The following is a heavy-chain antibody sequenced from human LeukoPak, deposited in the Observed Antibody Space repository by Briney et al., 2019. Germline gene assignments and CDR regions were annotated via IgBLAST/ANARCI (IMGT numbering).Heavy chain of an antibody. D-gene: IGHD6-19*01. Sequence: GGSLRLSCAASGFTFSSYSMSWVRQAPGKGLEWVSYISSSSSTIYYADSVKGRFTISRDNAKNSLYLQMNSLRAEDTAVYYCARELYSSGPGDYFDYWGQGTLVTVSS. CDR1: GFTFSSYS. J-gene: IGHJ4*02. CDR2: ISSSSSTI. CDR3: ARELYSSGPGDYFDY. V-gene: IGHV3-48*04.